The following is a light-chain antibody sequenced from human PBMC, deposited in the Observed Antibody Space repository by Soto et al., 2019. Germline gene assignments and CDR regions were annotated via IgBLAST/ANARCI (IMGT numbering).Light chain of an antibody. V-gene: IGKV2-24*01. Sequence: DIVVTQTPLSSPVALGQAASISCRSSQSLVHKDGNTYLSWFHQRPGQPPRLLIYKVSVRFSGVPDRFSGSGARTDFTLTNSRVETEDVGVYYCMQATQSPWTFGQGTKVEIK. CDR2: KVS. CDR3: MQATQSPWT. J-gene: IGKJ1*01. CDR1: QSLVHKDGNTY.